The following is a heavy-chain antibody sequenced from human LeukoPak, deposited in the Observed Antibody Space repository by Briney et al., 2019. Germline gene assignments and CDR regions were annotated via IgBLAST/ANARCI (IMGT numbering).Heavy chain of an antibody. Sequence: GGSPKLSCAASGFTFSSYSMNWVRQAPGKGLEWVSSISSSSSYIYYADSVKGRFTISRDNAKNSLYLQMNSLRAEDTAVYYCAREMGSFDAGCDYWGQGTLVTVSS. CDR3: AREMGSFDAGCDY. CDR2: ISSSSSYI. CDR1: GFTFSSYS. D-gene: IGHD1-26*01. J-gene: IGHJ4*02. V-gene: IGHV3-21*01.